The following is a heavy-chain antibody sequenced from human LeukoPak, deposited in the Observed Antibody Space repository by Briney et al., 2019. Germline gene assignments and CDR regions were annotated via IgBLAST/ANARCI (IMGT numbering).Heavy chain of an antibody. CDR1: GFTFSSYS. CDR3: ASTIGNSEDAFDI. D-gene: IGHD4-23*01. Sequence: GGSLRLSCAASGFTFSSYSMNWVRQAPGKRLEWVSSISSSSSYIYYADSVKGRFTISRDNAKNSLYLQMNSLRAEDTAVYYCASTIGNSEDAFDIWGQGTMVTVSS. V-gene: IGHV3-21*01. J-gene: IGHJ3*02. CDR2: ISSSSSYI.